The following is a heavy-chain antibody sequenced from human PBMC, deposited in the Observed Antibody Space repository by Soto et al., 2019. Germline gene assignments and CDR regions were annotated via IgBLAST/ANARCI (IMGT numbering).Heavy chain of an antibody. CDR3: ARDRAFGISGSYFGGDGMDV. CDR1: GFSFSSYS. D-gene: IGHD1-26*01. J-gene: IGHJ6*02. CDR2: VRCNGNKK. Sequence: GGSLRLSCVASGFSFSSYSMNWVRQAPGKGPEWVAYVRCNGNKKYYADSVKGRFTISRDNSKNTLYLQMNSLRAEDTAVYYCARDRAFGISGSYFGGDGMDVWGQGTTVTSP. V-gene: IGHV3-48*01.